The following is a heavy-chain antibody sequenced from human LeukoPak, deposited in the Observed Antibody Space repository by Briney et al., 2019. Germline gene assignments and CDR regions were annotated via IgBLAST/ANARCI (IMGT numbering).Heavy chain of an antibody. J-gene: IGHJ6*03. V-gene: IGHV1-8*02. D-gene: IGHD6-19*01. CDR1: GYTFTSYD. CDR3: ARAYSSGWSYYYYYMDV. CDR2: MNPNSGNT. Sequence: ASVKVSCKASGYTFTSYDINWVRQATGQGLEWMGWMNPNSGNTGYAQKFQGRVTMTRNTSISTAYMELSSLRSEDTAVYYCARAYSSGWSYYYYYMDVWGKGTTATVSS.